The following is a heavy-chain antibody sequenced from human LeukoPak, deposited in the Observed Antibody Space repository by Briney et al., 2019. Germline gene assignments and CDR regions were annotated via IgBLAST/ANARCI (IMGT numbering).Heavy chain of an antibody. V-gene: IGHV3-30*01. J-gene: IGHJ6*03. CDR2: ISYDGSDK. CDR1: GLTFSRYA. D-gene: IGHD3-16*01. CDR3: ARAGFGAGDYYYYIDV. Sequence: GGSLRLSCAASGLTFSRYAMQWVRQAPGKGLEWVTAISYDGSDKFYADSVKGRFTISRDSSKNTLYLQMNSLRTEDTALYYCARAGFGAGDYYYYIDVWGKGTTVTVSS.